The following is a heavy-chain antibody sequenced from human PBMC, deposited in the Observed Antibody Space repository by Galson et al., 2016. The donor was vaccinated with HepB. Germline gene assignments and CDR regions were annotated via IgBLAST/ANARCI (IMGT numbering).Heavy chain of an antibody. D-gene: IGHD3/OR15-3a*01. V-gene: IGHV4-61*02. J-gene: IGHJ5*02. CDR3: TRGLDPDWFDP. Sequence: LSLTCTVSGGSISSANYYWSWIRQPAGKGLEWIGRFYTSGSTNYNPSLKSRVTISVDMSKNQFSLKLSSVTAADTAVYYCTRGLDPDWFDPWGQGTLVTVSS. CDR1: GGSISSANYY. CDR2: FYTSGST.